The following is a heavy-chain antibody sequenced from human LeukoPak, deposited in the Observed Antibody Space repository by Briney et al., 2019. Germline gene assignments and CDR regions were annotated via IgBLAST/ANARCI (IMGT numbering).Heavy chain of an antibody. CDR3: ARTILLERAMVDF. Sequence: GRSLRLSGVGSGFIFRTYAMHWVRQAPGKGLEWVASISYDESQKYFVDSVKGRFSISRDNSKSAVYLHMNNLRSEDTAVYYCARTILLERAMVDFWGQGTLVIVSS. CDR2: ISYDESQK. V-gene: IGHV3-30*03. J-gene: IGHJ4*02. D-gene: IGHD5-18*01. CDR1: GFIFRTYA.